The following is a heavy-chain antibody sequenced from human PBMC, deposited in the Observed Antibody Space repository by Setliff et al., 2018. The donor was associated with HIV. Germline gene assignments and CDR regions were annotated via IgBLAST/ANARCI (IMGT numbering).Heavy chain of an antibody. J-gene: IGHJ6*03. CDR2: VFYTGFA. D-gene: IGHD1-7*01. Sequence: PSETLSLTCTVSGDSIRGYYWSWIRQPPGKGLEWMGYVFYTGFAAYNPSLKSRLTISVDTSKSQFSLKLSSVTAADTAVHYCARGDGTKYYYYYYMDVWGKGTTVTVSS. CDR3: ARGDGTKYYYYYYMDV. V-gene: IGHV4-59*01. CDR1: GDSIRGYY.